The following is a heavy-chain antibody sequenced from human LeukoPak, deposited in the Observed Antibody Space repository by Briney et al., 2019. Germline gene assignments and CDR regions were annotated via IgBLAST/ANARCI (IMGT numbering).Heavy chain of an antibody. V-gene: IGHV5-10-1*01. CDR1: GYIFTSYW. Sequence: GESLQISCKGSGYIFTSYWISWVRQMPGKGLEWMGRIDPSDSYTNYSPSFQGHVTISADKSISTAYLQWSSLKASDTAMYYCARQYSSSSAYYYYGMDVWGQGTTVTVSS. CDR3: ARQYSSSSAYYYYGMDV. CDR2: IDPSDSYT. D-gene: IGHD6-6*01. J-gene: IGHJ6*02.